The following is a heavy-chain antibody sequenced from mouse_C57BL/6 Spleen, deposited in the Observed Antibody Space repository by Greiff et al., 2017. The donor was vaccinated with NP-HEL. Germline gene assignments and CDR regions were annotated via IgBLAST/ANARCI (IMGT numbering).Heavy chain of an antibody. V-gene: IGHV1-22*01. CDR2: INPNNGGT. Sequence: EVQLQQSGPELVKPGASVKMSCKASGYTFTDYNMHWVKQSHGKSLEWIGYINPNNGGTSYNQKFKGKATLTVNKSSSTAYMELRSLTSEDSAVYYCARDYYDYRLWFAYWGQGTLVTVSA. D-gene: IGHD2-4*01. J-gene: IGHJ3*01. CDR1: GYTFTDYN. CDR3: ARDYYDYRLWFAY.